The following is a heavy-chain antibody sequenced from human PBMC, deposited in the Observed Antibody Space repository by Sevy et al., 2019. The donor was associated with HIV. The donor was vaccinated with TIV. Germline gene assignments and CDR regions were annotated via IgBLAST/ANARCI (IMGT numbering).Heavy chain of an antibody. J-gene: IGHJ5*02. D-gene: IGHD4-17*01. V-gene: IGHV4-39*01. CDR2: ISYSGST. CDR3: ASYPYGDYTNYFDP. CDR1: GGSISSSGYY. Sequence: SETLSLTCTVSGGSISSSGYYWGWIRQPPGKGLTWIGSISYSGSTYYSPSLKSRVTISVDTSKNQFSLNLSSVTAADTATSYCASYPYGDYTNYFDPWGQGTLVTVSS.